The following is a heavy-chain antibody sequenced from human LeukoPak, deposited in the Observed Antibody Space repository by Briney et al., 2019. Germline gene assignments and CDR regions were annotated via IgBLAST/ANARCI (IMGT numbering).Heavy chain of an antibody. CDR2: IYCSGST. CDR3: ARHEAPYYYYGMDV. J-gene: IGHJ6*02. CDR1: GGSFSGYY. Sequence: SETLSLTCAVYGGSFSGYYWGWIRQPPGKGLEWIGSIYCSGSTYYNPSLKSRVTISVDTSKNQFSLKLSSVTAADTAVYYCARHEAPYYYYGMDVWGQGTTVTVSS. V-gene: IGHV4-39*01.